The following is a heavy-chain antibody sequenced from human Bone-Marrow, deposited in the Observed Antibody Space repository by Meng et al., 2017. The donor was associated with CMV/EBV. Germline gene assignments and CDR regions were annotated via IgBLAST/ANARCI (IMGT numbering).Heavy chain of an antibody. J-gene: IGHJ6*02. D-gene: IGHD3-9*01. CDR2: ISWNSGSI. Sequence: SLKISCAASGFTFSNYGMHWVRQAPGKGLEWVSGISWNSGSIGYADSVKGRFTISRDNAKNSLYLQMNSLRAEDTALYYCAKETIWAMDVWGQGTTVTVSS. V-gene: IGHV3-9*01. CDR3: AKETIWAMDV. CDR1: GFTFSNYG.